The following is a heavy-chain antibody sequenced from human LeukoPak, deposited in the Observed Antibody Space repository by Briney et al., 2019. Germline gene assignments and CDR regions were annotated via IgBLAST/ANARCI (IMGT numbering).Heavy chain of an antibody. D-gene: IGHD6-13*01. CDR2: IYPCDSDT. CDR3: ARTTRASSSWSVPYFDY. CDR1: GYSFTSYC. J-gene: IGHJ4*02. Sequence: GESLKISCKGSGYSFTSYCIGWVRQMPGRGLEWMGIIYPCDSDTRYSPSFQGQVTISADKSISTAYLQWSSLKASDTAMYYCARTTRASSSWSVPYFDYWGQGTLVTVSS. V-gene: IGHV5-51*01.